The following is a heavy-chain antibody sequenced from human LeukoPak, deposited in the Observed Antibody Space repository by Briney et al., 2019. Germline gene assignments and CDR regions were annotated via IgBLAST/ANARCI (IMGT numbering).Heavy chain of an antibody. J-gene: IGHJ4*02. Sequence: PSETLSLTCTVSGGSISSYYWSWIRKPPRKGQDWKGYIYYSGSTNYNPSLKRRVTISVDTSKNQFSLKLSSAAAADAAEYYWARGNSGYSSLYYFDYWGQGTLVTVSS. CDR1: GGSISSYY. CDR3: ARGNSGYSSLYYFDY. V-gene: IGHV4-59*01. D-gene: IGHD5-18*01. CDR2: IYYSGST.